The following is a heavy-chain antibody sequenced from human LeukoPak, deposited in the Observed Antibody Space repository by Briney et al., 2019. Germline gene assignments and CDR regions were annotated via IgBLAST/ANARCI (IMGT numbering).Heavy chain of an antibody. CDR3: ARYSPRVYYGMDV. D-gene: IGHD1-26*01. Sequence: SETLSLTCTVSGGSISSYYWSWIRQPPGKGLEWIGYIFYSGSTNYNPSLKSRVTISVDTSKNQFSLKLSSVTAADTAVYYCARYSPRVYYGMDVWGQGTTVTVSS. J-gene: IGHJ6*02. CDR2: IFYSGST. V-gene: IGHV4-59*01. CDR1: GGSISSYY.